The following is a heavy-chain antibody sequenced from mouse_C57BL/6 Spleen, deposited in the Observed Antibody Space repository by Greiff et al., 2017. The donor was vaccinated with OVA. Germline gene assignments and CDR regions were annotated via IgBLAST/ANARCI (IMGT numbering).Heavy chain of an antibody. CDR1: GFTFTSYC. CDR2: IYPGSGST. V-gene: IGHV1-55*01. CDR3: AREISEVARGYFEV. Sequence: VQLQQPGAELVKPGASVKMSCKASGFTFTSYCITWVKQRPGHGLEWIGDIYPGSGSTHYNEKFQSKATLTVDSSSSTAYMQLSSLTSEDAAVYSCAREISEVARGYFEVWGTGTTVTVCS. D-gene: IGHD1-1*01. J-gene: IGHJ1*03.